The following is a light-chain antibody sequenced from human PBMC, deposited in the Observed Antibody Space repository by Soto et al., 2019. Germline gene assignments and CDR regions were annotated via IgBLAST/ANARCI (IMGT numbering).Light chain of an antibody. V-gene: IGKV1-33*01. Sequence: DIQMTQSPSSLSASVGDRVTVTCQASQNIHNYLNWYQQNPGRAPKLLIYDASNLEAGVPSRFRGSGSVTDFTFTISRLQPEDIATYYCQQYENLPTFGQGTRLEIK. CDR1: QNIHNY. CDR3: QQYENLPT. CDR2: DAS. J-gene: IGKJ5*01.